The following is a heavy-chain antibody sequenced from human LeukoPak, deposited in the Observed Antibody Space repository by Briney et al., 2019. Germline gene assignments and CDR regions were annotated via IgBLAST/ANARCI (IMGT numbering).Heavy chain of an antibody. CDR3: ARGVRLLWFGESSPDAFDI. J-gene: IGHJ3*02. V-gene: IGHV4-59*01. D-gene: IGHD3-10*01. Sequence: SETLSFTCTVSGGSISSYYWSWIRQPPGKGLEWIGYIYYSGSTNYNPSLKSRVTISVDTSKNQFSLKLSSVTAADTAVYYCARGVRLLWFGESSPDAFDIWGQGTMVTVSS. CDR2: IYYSGST. CDR1: GGSISSYY.